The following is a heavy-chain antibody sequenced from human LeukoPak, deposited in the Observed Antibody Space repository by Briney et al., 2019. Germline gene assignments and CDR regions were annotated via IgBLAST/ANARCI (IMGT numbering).Heavy chain of an antibody. J-gene: IGHJ6*03. CDR1: GYTFTSYD. Sequence: ASVKVSCKASGYTFTSYDINWVRQATGQGLEWMGWMNPNSCNTGYAQKFQGRVTMTRDTSISTAYLGLSSLRSEDTAVYYCARGGAATVHYYYMDVWGKGTTVTVSS. CDR2: MNPNSCNT. CDR3: ARGGAATVHYYYMDV. V-gene: IGHV1-8*01. D-gene: IGHD2-15*01.